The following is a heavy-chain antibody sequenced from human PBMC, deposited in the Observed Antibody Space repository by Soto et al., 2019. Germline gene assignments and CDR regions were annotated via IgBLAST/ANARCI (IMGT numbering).Heavy chain of an antibody. V-gene: IGHV1-18*01. CDR1: GYTFTRYG. D-gene: IGHD3-16*01. J-gene: IGHJ6*02. Sequence: QVQLVKSGAEVKNPGASVKVSCKASGYTFTRYGIGWARQAPGQGLEWMGWINTYNGNTNYAQNVQGRVTLTTDTSTCTAYMELRSLRSNDTAIYYCAMVDVYVTPSPQDVWGQGTTVIVSS. CDR3: AMVDVYVTPSPQDV. CDR2: INTYNGNT.